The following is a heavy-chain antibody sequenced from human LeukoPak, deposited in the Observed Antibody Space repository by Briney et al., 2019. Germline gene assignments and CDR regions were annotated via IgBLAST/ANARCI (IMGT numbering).Heavy chain of an antibody. D-gene: IGHD3-9*01. Sequence: VGSLRLSCAASGFTFGSYSMNWVRQAPGKGLEWVSSISSSSSYIYYADSVKGRFTISRDNAKNSLYLKMNSLRAEDTAVYYCAREHAYDILTGYYYYFDYWGQGTLVTVSS. CDR3: AREHAYDILTGYYYYFDY. J-gene: IGHJ4*02. CDR2: ISSSSSYI. CDR1: GFTFGSYS. V-gene: IGHV3-21*01.